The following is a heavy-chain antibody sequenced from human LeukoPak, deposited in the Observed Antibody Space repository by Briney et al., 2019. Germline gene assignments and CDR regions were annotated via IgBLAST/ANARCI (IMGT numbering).Heavy chain of an antibody. CDR1: GYTFTGYA. Sequence: ASVKVSCKASGYTFTGYAMNWVRQAPGQGLEWMGWINTNTGNPTYAQGFTGRFVFSLDTSVSTAYLQISSLKAEDTAVYYCASPGIAVAGNPYWYFDLWGRGTLVTVSS. V-gene: IGHV7-4-1*02. CDR3: ASPGIAVAGNPYWYFDL. J-gene: IGHJ2*01. CDR2: INTNTGNP. D-gene: IGHD6-19*01.